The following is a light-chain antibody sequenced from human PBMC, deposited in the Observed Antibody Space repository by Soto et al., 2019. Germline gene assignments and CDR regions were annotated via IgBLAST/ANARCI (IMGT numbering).Light chain of an antibody. J-gene: IGLJ2*01. V-gene: IGLV2-14*03. CDR3: TSWTTSATMI. CDR2: DVN. CDR1: SSDIGAYNF. Sequence: QSALTQPASVSGSPGQSITISCTGTSSDIGAYNFVSWYQQHPGKAPKLMLYDVNIRPSGVSNRFSGSKSGNTASLTISGLQAEGEDDYYCTSWTTSATMIFGGGTKLTVL.